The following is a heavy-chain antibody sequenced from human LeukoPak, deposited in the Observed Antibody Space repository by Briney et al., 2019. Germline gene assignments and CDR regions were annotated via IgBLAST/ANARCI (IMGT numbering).Heavy chain of an antibody. Sequence: PSETLSLTCTVSGGSISSGSYYWSWIRQPAGKGLEWIGRIYTSGSTNYNPSLKSRVTISVDTSKNQFSLKLSSVTAADTAVYYCAKGSKLVVITRDHYMAVWGKGTTVTISS. CDR2: IYTSGST. CDR1: GGSISSGSYY. V-gene: IGHV4-61*02. D-gene: IGHD3-22*01. J-gene: IGHJ6*03. CDR3: AKGSKLVVITRDHYMAV.